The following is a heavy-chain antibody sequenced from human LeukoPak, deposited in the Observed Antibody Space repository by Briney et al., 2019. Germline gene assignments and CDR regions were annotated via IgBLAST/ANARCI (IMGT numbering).Heavy chain of an antibody. J-gene: IGHJ5*02. V-gene: IGHV4-59*01. CDR1: GGSISSYY. Sequence: SETLSLTCTVSGGSISSYYWSWIRQPPGKGLEWIGYIYYSGSTNYNPSLKSRVTISVDTSKNQFSLKLSSVTAADTAVYYCAGSWYALYNWFDPWGQGTLVTVSS. CDR3: AGSWYALYNWFDP. D-gene: IGHD6-13*01. CDR2: IYYSGST.